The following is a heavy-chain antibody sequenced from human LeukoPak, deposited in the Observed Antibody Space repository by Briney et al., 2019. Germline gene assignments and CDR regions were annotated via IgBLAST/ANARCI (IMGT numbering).Heavy chain of an antibody. J-gene: IGHJ4*02. Sequence: GGSLRLSCAASGFTFSSYAMRWVRQAPGKGLEWVSAIGSGSGGTTIYADSVKGRFTISRDNSKNTLYLQMNSLRAEDTAVYYCAKNAGRDGYNDYFDYWGQGTLVTVSS. V-gene: IGHV3-23*01. D-gene: IGHD5-24*01. CDR3: AKNAGRDGYNDYFDY. CDR1: GFTFSSYA. CDR2: IGSGSGGTT.